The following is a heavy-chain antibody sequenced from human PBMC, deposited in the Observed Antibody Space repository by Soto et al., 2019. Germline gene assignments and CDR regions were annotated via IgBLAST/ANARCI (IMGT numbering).Heavy chain of an antibody. CDR3: ASAEPIAAADTRGAFDI. J-gene: IGHJ3*02. V-gene: IGHV1-45*02. Sequence: QMQLVQSGAEVKKTGSSVKVSCKASGYTFTYRYLHWVRQAPGQALEWMGWITPFNGNTNYAQKFQDRVTITRDRSMSTAYMELSSLRSEDTAMYYCASAEPIAAADTRGAFDIWGQGTMVTVSS. CDR1: GYTFTYRY. CDR2: ITPFNGNT. D-gene: IGHD2-15*01.